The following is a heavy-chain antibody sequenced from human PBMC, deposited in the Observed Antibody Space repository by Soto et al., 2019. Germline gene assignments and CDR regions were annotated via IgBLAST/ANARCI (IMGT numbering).Heavy chain of an antibody. CDR1: GFTFSSYA. D-gene: IGHD6-19*01. CDR3: AKEAGYSSGWDTFDS. Sequence: EVQLLESGGGLVQPGGSLRLSCVAFGFTFSSYAMSWVRQAPGKGLEWVSAISGSGVSTYYADSVKGRFTISRDNSKNTFYLQMNSQRAEDTDVYYCAKEAGYSSGWDTFDSLGQGTLVTVSS. V-gene: IGHV3-23*01. J-gene: IGHJ4*02. CDR2: ISGSGVST.